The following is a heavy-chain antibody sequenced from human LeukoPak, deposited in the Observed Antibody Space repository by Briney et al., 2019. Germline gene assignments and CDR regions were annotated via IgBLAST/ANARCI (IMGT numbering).Heavy chain of an antibody. CDR3: AKANWVLSTDAVR. V-gene: IGHV3-23*01. J-gene: IGHJ4*02. CDR2: IRGNGET. D-gene: IGHD3-10*01. Sequence: GGSLRLSCAASGFTFSSFAMSWVRQGPGRGLEWVSNIRGNGETFYADSVKGRFTLSSNGSSNTLYFLLNNLRVEYTAIYYFAKANWVLSTDAVRWGQGTMVTV. CDR1: GFTFSSFA.